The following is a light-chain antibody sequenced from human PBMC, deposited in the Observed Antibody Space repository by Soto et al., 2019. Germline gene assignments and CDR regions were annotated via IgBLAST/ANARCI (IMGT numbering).Light chain of an antibody. CDR2: GAS. CDR3: QQYGSSPLT. Sequence: ELVMPQSAAPLSVSPGERATLSRRASQSVSSSLAWYQQKPGQAPRLLIYGASTRATGIPAKFSGSGSGTDFTLTISRLEPEDFAVYYCQQYGSSPLTFGRGTKVDIK. CDR1: QSVSSS. V-gene: IGKV3-20*01. J-gene: IGKJ4*01.